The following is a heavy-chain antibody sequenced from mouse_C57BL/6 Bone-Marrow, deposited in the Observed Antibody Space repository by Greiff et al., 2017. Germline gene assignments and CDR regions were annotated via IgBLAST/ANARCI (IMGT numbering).Heavy chain of an antibody. Sequence: VQLQESGAELARPGASVNLSCKASGYTFTSYGISWVKQRTGQGLEWIGEIYPRSGNTYYNEKFKGKATLTAEKSSRTAYMELLGLTSEDSAVYFCARCGFAWFAYWGQGTLVTVSA. J-gene: IGHJ3*01. V-gene: IGHV1-81*01. CDR2: IYPRSGNT. CDR1: GYTFTSYG. CDR3: ARCGFAWFAY.